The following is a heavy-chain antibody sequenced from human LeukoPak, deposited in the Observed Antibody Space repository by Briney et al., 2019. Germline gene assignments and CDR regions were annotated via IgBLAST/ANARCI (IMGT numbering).Heavy chain of an antibody. J-gene: IGHJ4*02. D-gene: IGHD6-13*01. CDR2: IYYNGGT. CDR1: GGSIISSSHY. Sequence: SETLSLTCTVSGGSIISSSHYWAWMRQPPGKGLEWIGSIYYNGGTFYSPSLKSRASISVDTSKNQFSLKLSSVTAADTSVYFCAREEASAADYWGQGTLVTVSS. V-gene: IGHV4-39*01. CDR3: AREEASAADY.